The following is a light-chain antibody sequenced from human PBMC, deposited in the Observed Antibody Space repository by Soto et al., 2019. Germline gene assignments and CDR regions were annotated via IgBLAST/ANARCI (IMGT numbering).Light chain of an antibody. CDR3: CSYAGSSPVA. V-gene: IGLV2-23*02. J-gene: IGLJ2*01. CDR2: EVS. CDR1: SSDVGSYNL. Sequence: QSALTQPASVSGSPGQSITISCTGTSSDVGSYNLVSWYQQHPGKAPKLMIYEVSKRPSGVSNRFSGSKSGNTASLTISGLQAEDEADYYCCSYAGSSPVAFGGGTKLTVL.